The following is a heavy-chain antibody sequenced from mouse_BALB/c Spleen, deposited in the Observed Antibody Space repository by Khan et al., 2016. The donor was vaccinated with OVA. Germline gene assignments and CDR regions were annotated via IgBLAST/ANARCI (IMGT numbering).Heavy chain of an antibody. CDR1: GFNIKDTY. J-gene: IGHJ1*01. V-gene: IGHV14-3*02. CDR3: AEPSYDPRYCLF. CDR2: IAPANVNT. Sequence: VQLQQSGAELVKPGASVRLSCTASGFNIKDTYIHWVKQRPEQGLEWIGRIAPANVNTKYDPKFQDKATLTSDTSSNTSDLQLSSLTSDDTAVFDCAEPSYDPRYCLFWGAGTTV. D-gene: IGHD2-3*01.